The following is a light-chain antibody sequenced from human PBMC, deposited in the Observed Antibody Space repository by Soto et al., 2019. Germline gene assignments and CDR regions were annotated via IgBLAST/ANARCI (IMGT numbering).Light chain of an antibody. J-gene: IGKJ1*01. CDR2: GAS. Sequence: EIVMTQSPATLSVSPGERATLSCRASQSGSSNLAWYQQKPGQAPRLLIYGASTRATGIPARFSGSGSGTEFNLKFRGLQSEDFAVYYCQQYNNWPRPFCQGTQVQIQ. CDR1: QSGSSN. CDR3: QQYNNWPRP. V-gene: IGKV3-15*01.